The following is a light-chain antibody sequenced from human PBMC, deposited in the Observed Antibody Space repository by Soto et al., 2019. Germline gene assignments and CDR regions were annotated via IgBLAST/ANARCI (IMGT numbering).Light chain of an antibody. CDR1: SSDVGGYKY. Sequence: QPVLTQPASVSGSPGQSITISCTGTSSDVGGYKYVSWYQQHPGKAPKLMIYEVSNRPSGVSNRFSGSKSGNTASLTISGLQAEDEADYYCSSYSSSRDVFFGGGTKLTVL. J-gene: IGLJ2*01. CDR3: SSYSSSRDVF. CDR2: EVS. V-gene: IGLV2-14*01.